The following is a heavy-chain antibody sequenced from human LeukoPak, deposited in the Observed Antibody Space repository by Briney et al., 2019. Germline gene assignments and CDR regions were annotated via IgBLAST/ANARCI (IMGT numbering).Heavy chain of an antibody. CDR1: GGSISSSSYY. V-gene: IGHV4-39*07. Sequence: SETLSLTRTVSGGSISSSSYYWGWIRQPPGKGLEWIGSIHYSGSTNYHPPRKSRVPISVDSSKNQFSLKLSSVTAADTAVYYCARGYCSGGSCYCYYYYNYMDVGGKGSTVTVSS. J-gene: IGHJ6*03. CDR3: ARGYCSGGSCYCYYYYNYMDV. D-gene: IGHD2-15*01. CDR2: IHYSGST.